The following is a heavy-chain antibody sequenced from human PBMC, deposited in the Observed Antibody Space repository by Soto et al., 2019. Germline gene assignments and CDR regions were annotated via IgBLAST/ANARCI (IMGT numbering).Heavy chain of an antibody. CDR1: GFTFSSYG. J-gene: IGHJ6*02. V-gene: IGHV3-33*01. CDR2: IWYDGSNK. CDR3: ARDLDDELELPPNYYYGMDV. D-gene: IGHD1-7*01. Sequence: QVQLVESGGGVVQPGRSLRLSCAASGFTFSSYGMHWVRQAPGKGLEWVAVIWYDGSNKYYADSVKGRFTISRDNSKNTLYLQMNSLRAEDTAVYYCARDLDDELELPPNYYYGMDVWGQGTTVTVSS.